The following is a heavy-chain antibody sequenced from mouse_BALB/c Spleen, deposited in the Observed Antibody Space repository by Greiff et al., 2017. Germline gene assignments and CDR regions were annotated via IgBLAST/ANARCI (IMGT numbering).Heavy chain of an antibody. CDR3: ARAPITTVVATDY. CDR2: ISDGGSYT. Sequence: EVKLVESGGGLVKPRGSLKLSCAASGFTFSDYYMYWVRQTPEKRLEWVATISDGGSYTYYPDSVKGRFTISRDNAKNNLYLQMSSLKSEDTAMYYCARAPITTVVATDYWGQGTTLTVSS. J-gene: IGHJ2*01. D-gene: IGHD1-1*01. CDR1: GFTFSDYY. V-gene: IGHV5-4*02.